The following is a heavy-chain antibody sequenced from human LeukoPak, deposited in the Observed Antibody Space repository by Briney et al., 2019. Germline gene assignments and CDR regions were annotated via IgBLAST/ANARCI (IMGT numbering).Heavy chain of an antibody. CDR2: INPSGGST. CDR3: ARDFWSGYAILDYYYMDV. V-gene: IGHV1-46*01. CDR1: GYTFTSYG. Sequence: GASVKVSCKASGYTFTSYGISWVRQAPGQGLEWMGIINPSGGSTSYAQKFQGRVTMTRDTSTSTVYMELSSLRSEDTAVYYCARDFWSGYAILDYYYMDVWGKGTTVTVSS. D-gene: IGHD3-3*01. J-gene: IGHJ6*03.